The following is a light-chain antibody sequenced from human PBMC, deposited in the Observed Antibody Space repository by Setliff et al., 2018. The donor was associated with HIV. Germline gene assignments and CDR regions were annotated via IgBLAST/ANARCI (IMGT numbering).Light chain of an antibody. V-gene: IGLV1-44*01. CDR2: SNN. CDR3: AAWDDRLTIYV. Sequence: QSVLTQPPSASATPGQRATISCSGSNSNIGSNTVNWYQQLPGTAPKLLIYSNNQRPSGVPDRFSGSKSGTSASLAISGLQSEDEADYYCAAWDDRLTIYVFGTGIKVTVL. CDR1: NSNIGSNT. J-gene: IGLJ1*01.